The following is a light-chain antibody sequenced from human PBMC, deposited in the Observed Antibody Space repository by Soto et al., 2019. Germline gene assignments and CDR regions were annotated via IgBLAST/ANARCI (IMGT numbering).Light chain of an antibody. CDR1: QSVSSNY. CDR2: GAS. CDR3: QVYGNSSIT. J-gene: IGKJ5*01. V-gene: IGKV3-20*01. Sequence: EIALAELPGHLCLSPGERATLSCRASQSVSSNYLAWYQRKPGQSPRLLIYGASSRATGIPDRLSGSGSGTDFTLTISRLEPEDFAVYYCQVYGNSSITFGQGTRLE.